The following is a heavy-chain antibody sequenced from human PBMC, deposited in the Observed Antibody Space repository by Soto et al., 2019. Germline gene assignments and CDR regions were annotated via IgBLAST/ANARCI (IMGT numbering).Heavy chain of an antibody. D-gene: IGHD2-15*01. Sequence: PWGSMCISWASCELTLNIYVMPGVRQGPGRGLELVAVICYDGSNKYYADCVNGRFTISRDNSKNTLYLQMNSLRAEDTAVYYCARGINNSRYCSGGSCYSGLDYWGQGTMVTVSS. CDR2: ICYDGSNK. V-gene: IGHV3-33*01. J-gene: IGHJ4*02. CDR3: ARGINNSRYCSGGSCYSGLDY. CDR1: ELTLNIYV.